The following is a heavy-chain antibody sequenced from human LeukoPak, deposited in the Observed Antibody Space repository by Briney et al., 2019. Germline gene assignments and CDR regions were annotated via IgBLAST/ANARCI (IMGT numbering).Heavy chain of an antibody. D-gene: IGHD3-22*01. CDR3: ARDIYESSGYYFD. CDR2: ISSSGSTT. J-gene: IGHJ4*02. CDR1: GFTFSSYE. Sequence: GGPLRLSCAASGFTFSSYEMNWVRQAPGKGLEWVSYISSSGSTTHYAESVKGRFTISRDNAKKSLYLQMNSLRAEDTAVYYCARDIYESSGYYFDWGQGTLVTVSS. V-gene: IGHV3-48*03.